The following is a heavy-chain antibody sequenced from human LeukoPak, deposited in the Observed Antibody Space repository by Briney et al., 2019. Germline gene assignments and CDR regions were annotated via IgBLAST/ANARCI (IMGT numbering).Heavy chain of an antibody. Sequence: ASVKVSCKASGYTFTGYYMHWVRQAPGQGLEWMGRINPNSGGTNYAQKFQGRVTMTRDTSISTAYMELSRLRSDDTAVYYCTRDRGDDNFFDYWGQGTLVTVSS. CDR2: INPNSGGT. V-gene: IGHV1-2*06. D-gene: IGHD5-12*01. J-gene: IGHJ4*02. CDR3: TRDRGDDNFFDY. CDR1: GYTFTGYY.